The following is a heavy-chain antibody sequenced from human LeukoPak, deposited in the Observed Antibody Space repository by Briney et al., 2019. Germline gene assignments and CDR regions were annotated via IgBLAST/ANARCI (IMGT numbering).Heavy chain of an antibody. Sequence: SETLSLTCTVSGYSISSGYYWGWIRQPPGKGLEWIGSIYHSGSTYYNPSLKSRVTISVDTSENQFSLKLSSVTAADTAVYYCAGDRITMVRGVLKGDGCYFDYWGQGTLVTVSS. J-gene: IGHJ4*02. CDR1: GYSISSGYY. V-gene: IGHV4-38-2*02. CDR3: AGDRITMVRGVLKGDGCYFDY. D-gene: IGHD3-10*01. CDR2: IYHSGST.